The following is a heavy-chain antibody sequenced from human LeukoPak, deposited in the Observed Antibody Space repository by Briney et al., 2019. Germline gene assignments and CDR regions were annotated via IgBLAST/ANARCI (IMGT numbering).Heavy chain of an antibody. CDR2: ISSSSSYI. CDR1: GFTFSSYS. D-gene: IGHD2-15*01. Sequence: PGGSLRLSCAASGFTFSSYSMNWVRQAPGKGLEWVSSISSSSSYIYYADSVKGRFTISRDNAKNSLYLQMNSLRAEDTAVYYCARDTPLAGLDAFGIWGQGTMVTVSS. V-gene: IGHV3-21*01. CDR3: ARDTPLAGLDAFGI. J-gene: IGHJ3*02.